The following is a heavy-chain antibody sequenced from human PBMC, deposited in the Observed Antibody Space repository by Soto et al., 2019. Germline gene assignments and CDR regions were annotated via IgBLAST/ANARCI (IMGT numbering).Heavy chain of an antibody. Sequence: QVQLVQSGAEVKKPGASVKVSCKASGYTFTSYDINWVRQATGQGVEWMGWINPNSSNTGYAKKFQGRVTMTRNTSISTAYMELSSLRSEDTAVYYCARGKQYDFWSGPDVWGKGTTVTVSS. D-gene: IGHD3-3*01. V-gene: IGHV1-8*01. CDR2: INPNSSNT. J-gene: IGHJ6*04. CDR3: ARGKQYDFWSGPDV. CDR1: GYTFTSYD.